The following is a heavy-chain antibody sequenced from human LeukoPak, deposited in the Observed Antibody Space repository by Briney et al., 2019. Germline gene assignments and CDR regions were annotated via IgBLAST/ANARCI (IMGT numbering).Heavy chain of an antibody. D-gene: IGHD5-12*01. Sequence: PGGPLRLSCAASGFAFRNAWMNWVRQAPGKGLEWVANIKQGGSEKYYVDSVKGRFTISRDNAKNSLYLQMNSLRAEDTAVYYCARDGAKIYSGYDNYYFDYWGQGTLVTVSS. CDR3: ARDGAKIYSGYDNYYFDY. V-gene: IGHV3-7*01. CDR2: IKQGGSEK. J-gene: IGHJ4*02. CDR1: GFAFRNAW.